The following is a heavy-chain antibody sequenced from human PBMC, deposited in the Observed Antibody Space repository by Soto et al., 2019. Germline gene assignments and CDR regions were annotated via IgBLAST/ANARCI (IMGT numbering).Heavy chain of an antibody. V-gene: IGHV3-30*18. CDR1: GFIFRSYG. Sequence: QVQLVESGGGVVQPGKSLRLSCAASGFIFRSYGVHWVRQAPGKGLEWVALISHDGNNAYYADAVNGRLTISRDNAKNTVSLQMNSLRAEDTAVYYCAKQGIEVAGTDYFDYWGQGALVTVAS. CDR2: ISHDGNNA. D-gene: IGHD6-19*01. J-gene: IGHJ4*02. CDR3: AKQGIEVAGTDYFDY.